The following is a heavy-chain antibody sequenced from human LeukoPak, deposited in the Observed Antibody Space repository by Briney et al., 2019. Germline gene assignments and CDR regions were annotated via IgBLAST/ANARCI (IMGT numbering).Heavy chain of an antibody. Sequence: ASVKVSCKASGYTFTSYGISWVRQAPGQGLEWMGWISAYNGNTNYAQKLQGRVTMTTDTSTSTAYMELRSLRSDDTAVYYCARKGYYDSSGYYHYYYGMDVWGQGTTVTVSS. CDR1: GYTFTSYG. CDR3: ARKGYYDSSGYYHYYYGMDV. J-gene: IGHJ6*02. V-gene: IGHV1-18*01. D-gene: IGHD3-22*01. CDR2: ISAYNGNT.